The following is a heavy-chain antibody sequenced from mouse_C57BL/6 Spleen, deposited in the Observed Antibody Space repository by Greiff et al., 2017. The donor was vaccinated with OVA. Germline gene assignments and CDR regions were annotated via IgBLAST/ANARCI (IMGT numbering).Heavy chain of an antibody. D-gene: IGHD1-1*01. CDR1: GYTFTSYW. V-gene: IGHV1-69*01. J-gene: IGHJ4*01. Sequence: QVQLQQPGAELVMPGASVKLSCKASGYTFTSYWMHWVKQRPGQGLEWIGEIDPSDSYTNYNQKFKGKSTLTVDKSSSTAYMQLSSLTSEDSAVYYCARKGCYGSSYAMDYWGQGTSVTVSS. CDR2: IDPSDSYT. CDR3: ARKGCYGSSYAMDY.